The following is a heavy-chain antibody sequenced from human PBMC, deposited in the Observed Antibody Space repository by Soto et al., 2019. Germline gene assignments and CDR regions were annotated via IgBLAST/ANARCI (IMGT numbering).Heavy chain of an antibody. D-gene: IGHD2-21*02. V-gene: IGHV3-30-3*01. CDR1: GFTFSSYA. J-gene: IGHJ4*02. Sequence: QSGGSLRLSCAASGFTFSSYAMHWVRQAPGKGLEWVAVISYDGSNKYYADSVKGRFTISRDNSKNTLYLQMNSLRAEDTAAYYCARRDTMLAYCGGDCHRRGGHFDYWGQGTLVTVSS. CDR2: ISYDGSNK. CDR3: ARRDTMLAYCGGDCHRRGGHFDY.